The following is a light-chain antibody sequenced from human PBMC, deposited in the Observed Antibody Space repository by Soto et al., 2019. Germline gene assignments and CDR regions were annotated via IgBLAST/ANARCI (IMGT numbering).Light chain of an antibody. CDR2: DVS. J-gene: IGLJ3*02. Sequence: QSALTQPRSVSGSPGQSVTISCTGTSSDVGTYDFVSWYQQHPGKAPRLMIFDVSERPSGVPDRFSGSKSGTSASLAITGLQAEDEADYYCQSYDSSLSGSRVFGGGTKLTVL. CDR3: QSYDSSLSGSRV. CDR1: SSDVGTYDF. V-gene: IGLV2-11*01.